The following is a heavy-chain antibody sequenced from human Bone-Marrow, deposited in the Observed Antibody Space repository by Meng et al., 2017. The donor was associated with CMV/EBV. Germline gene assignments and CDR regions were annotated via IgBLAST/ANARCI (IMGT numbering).Heavy chain of an antibody. Sequence: GESLKISCAASGFTFSDYYMSWIRQAPGKGLEWVSVIYSGGSSTYYADSVKGRFTISRDNSKNTLYLQMNSLRAEDTAVYYCAKDAAGPAMVAAAGTGWFDPWGQGTLVTVSS. D-gene: IGHD6-13*01. CDR1: GFTFSDYY. V-gene: IGHV3-23*03. CDR3: AKDAAGPAMVAAAGTGWFDP. J-gene: IGHJ5*02. CDR2: IYSGGSST.